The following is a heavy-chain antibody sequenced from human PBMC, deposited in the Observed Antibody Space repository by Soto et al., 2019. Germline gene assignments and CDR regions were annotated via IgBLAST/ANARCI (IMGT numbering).Heavy chain of an antibody. CDR2: ISAYNGNT. Sequence: ASVKVSCKASGYTFTSYGISWVRQAPGQGLEWMGWISAYNGNTNYAQKLQGRVTMTTDTSTSTAYMELRSLRSDDTAVYYCARRVYCGGDCWLPDYWGQGTLVTVSA. V-gene: IGHV1-18*04. D-gene: IGHD2-21*02. J-gene: IGHJ4*02. CDR3: ARRVYCGGDCWLPDY. CDR1: GYTFTSYG.